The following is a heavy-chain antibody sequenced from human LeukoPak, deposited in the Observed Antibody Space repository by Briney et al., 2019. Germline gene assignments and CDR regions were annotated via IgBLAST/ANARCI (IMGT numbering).Heavy chain of an antibody. D-gene: IGHD3-10*01. Sequence: GGSLRLSCAASGFIVSSNYMSWVRQAPGKGLEWVAFIRYDGSNKYYADSVKGRFTISRDNSKNTLYLQMNSLRAEDTAVYYCAKDPHFGELNYYYYYYMDVWGKGTTVTISS. CDR2: IRYDGSNK. CDR1: GFIVSSNY. J-gene: IGHJ6*03. CDR3: AKDPHFGELNYYYYYYMDV. V-gene: IGHV3-30*02.